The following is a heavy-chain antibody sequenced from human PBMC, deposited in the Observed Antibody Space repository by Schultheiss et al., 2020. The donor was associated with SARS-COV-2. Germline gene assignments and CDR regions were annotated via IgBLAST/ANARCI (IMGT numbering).Heavy chain of an antibody. CDR3: GRVGGYGEGAFDY. J-gene: IGHJ4*02. Sequence: GESLKISCKASGYTFTSYDINWVRQATGQGLEWMGWMNPNSGNTGYAQKFQGRFTMTRDTSTSTAYMELSSLTSDDTAVYFCGRVGGYGEGAFDYWGQGTLVTVSS. CDR1: GYTFTSYD. D-gene: IGHD4/OR15-4a*01. V-gene: IGHV1-8*01. CDR2: MNPNSGNT.